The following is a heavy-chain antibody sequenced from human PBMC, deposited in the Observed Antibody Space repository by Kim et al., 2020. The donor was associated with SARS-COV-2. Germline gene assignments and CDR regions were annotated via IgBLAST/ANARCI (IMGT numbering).Heavy chain of an antibody. CDR2: INTDTGNP. Sequence: ASVKVSCKASGYTFTMNAISCVRQAPGQGLEWMGWINTDTGNPTYAQAFTRRFVFSVDTSVTTAYLQISSLEPAYTALYYCTRVIWGTYRDPDYWGQGTLVTVSS. D-gene: IGHD3-16*02. CDR1: GYTFTMNA. CDR3: TRVIWGTYRDPDY. J-gene: IGHJ4*02. V-gene: IGHV7-4-1*02.